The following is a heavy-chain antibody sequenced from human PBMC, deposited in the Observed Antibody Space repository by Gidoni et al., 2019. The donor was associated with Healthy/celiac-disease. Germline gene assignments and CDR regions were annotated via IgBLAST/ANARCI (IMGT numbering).Heavy chain of an antibody. V-gene: IGHV4-4*02. CDR1: GGSISSSNW. CDR3: ARDRGGAYSGYGYYYYGMDV. D-gene: IGHD5-12*01. Sequence: QVQLQESGPGLVKPSGTLSITCAVSGGSISSSNWWSWVRQPPGKGLEWIGEIYHSGSTNYNPSLKSRVTISVDKSKNQFSLKLSSVTAADTAVYYCARDRGGAYSGYGYYYYGMDVWGQGTTVTVSS. CDR2: IYHSGST. J-gene: IGHJ6*02.